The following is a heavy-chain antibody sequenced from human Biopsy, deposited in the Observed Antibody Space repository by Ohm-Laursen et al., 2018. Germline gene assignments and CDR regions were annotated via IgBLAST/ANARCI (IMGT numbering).Heavy chain of an antibody. J-gene: IGHJ3*02. CDR2: MNPKSGDT. D-gene: IGHD1-7*01. CDR3: ARGRLSGTRRALDI. Sequence: PSVKVSCKTSGYTFINYDIHWVRQASGQGLEWMGWMNPKSGDTGYAHKFQGRVTMARNASISTANMEMSGLRSEDTAVYYCARGRLSGTRRALDIWGQGTMVTVSS. CDR1: GYTFINYD. V-gene: IGHV1-8*01.